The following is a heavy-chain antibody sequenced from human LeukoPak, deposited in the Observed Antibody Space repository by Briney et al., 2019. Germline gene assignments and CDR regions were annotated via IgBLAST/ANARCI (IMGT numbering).Heavy chain of an antibody. J-gene: IGHJ4*02. CDR1: GGSISSYY. D-gene: IGHD4-11*01. CDR3: ARLQGDY. Sequence: PSETLSLTCGVSGGSISSYYWSWIRQPPGKGLEWIGNIYYSGSTNYNPSLKSRVTISVDTSKNQFSLKLSSVTAADTAVYYCARLQGDYWGQGTLVTVSS. CDR2: IYYSGST. V-gene: IGHV4-59*08.